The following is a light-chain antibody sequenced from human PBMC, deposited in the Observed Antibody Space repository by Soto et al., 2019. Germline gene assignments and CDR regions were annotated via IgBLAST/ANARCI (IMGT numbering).Light chain of an antibody. V-gene: IGLV2-11*01. CDR1: SSDVGGYHY. CDR3: CSYAGIYTLI. Sequence: QSVLTQPRSVSGSPGQSVTIACTGTSSDVGGYHYVSWYQHHPGKAPKLMIFNANERPSGVPARFSGSKSGNTASLTISGLQAEDEADYYCCSYAGIYTLIFGGGTQLTVL. CDR2: NAN. J-gene: IGLJ7*01.